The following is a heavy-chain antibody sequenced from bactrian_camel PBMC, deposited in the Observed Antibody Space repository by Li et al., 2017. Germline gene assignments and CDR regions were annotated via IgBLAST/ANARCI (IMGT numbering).Heavy chain of an antibody. D-gene: IGHD3*01. V-gene: IGHV3S54*01. CDR2: ISTGGHGT. CDR1: GYTNC. CDR3: ALNQEGLG. Sequence: HVQLVESGGGSVQIGGSLKLACEVSGYTNCMGWFRQAPGKEREGVAAISTGGHGTYYADSVKGRFTISRDNAKNTLYLQMSSLKTDDTAMYFCALNQEGLGRGQGTQVTVS. J-gene: IGHJ4*01.